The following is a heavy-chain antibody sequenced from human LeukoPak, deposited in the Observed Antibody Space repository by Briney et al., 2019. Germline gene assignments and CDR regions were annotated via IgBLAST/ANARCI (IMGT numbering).Heavy chain of an antibody. CDR2: ISNHGSA. V-gene: IGHV4-59*01. J-gene: IGHJ5*02. Sequence: PSETLSLTCTVSGGSISSYYWSWIRQPPGKGLEWIGYISNHGSANYNPSLNSRVTISVGTSKNQFFLELSSVTAADTAVYYCARDNSVRGEAWWFNPWGQGTLVTVSS. CDR3: ARDNSVRGEAWWFNP. CDR1: GGSISSYY. D-gene: IGHD2-21*01.